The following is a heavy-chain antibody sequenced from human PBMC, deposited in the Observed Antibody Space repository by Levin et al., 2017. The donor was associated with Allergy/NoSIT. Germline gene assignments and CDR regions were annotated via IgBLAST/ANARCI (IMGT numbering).Heavy chain of an antibody. J-gene: IGHJ4*02. D-gene: IGHD5-24*01. CDR1: GFTFGDYG. CDR3: ATCEGWASAQFAH. Sequence: GGSLRLSCTASGFTFGDYGLSWFRQAPGKGLQWVSFIRSKALGGATEYAASVSGRFTISRDDSKCIAYLPMNRLKTEDTALYECATCEGWASAQFAHWAQGTLVTVSS. CDR2: IRSKALGGAT. V-gene: IGHV3-49*03.